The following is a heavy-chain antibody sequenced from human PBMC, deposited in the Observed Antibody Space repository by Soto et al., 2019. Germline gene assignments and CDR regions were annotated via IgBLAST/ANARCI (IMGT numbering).Heavy chain of an antibody. J-gene: IGHJ5*02. Sequence: KVSLKGSGYAFTRYVISWVRQAPGQGLEWMGWISAYNGNTNYAQKLQGRVTMTTDTSTSTAYMELRSLRSDDTAVYYCAREMITSQSIWFDPWGQGTLVTVSS. CDR2: ISAYNGNT. CDR3: AREMITSQSIWFDP. D-gene: IGHD3-22*01. CDR1: GYAFTRYV. V-gene: IGHV1-18*04.